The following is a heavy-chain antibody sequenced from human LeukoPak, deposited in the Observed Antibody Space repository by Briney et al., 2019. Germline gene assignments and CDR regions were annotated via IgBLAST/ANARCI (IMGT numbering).Heavy chain of an antibody. CDR3: ARVSSSWFKYYYYYGMDV. V-gene: IGHV4-59*01. CDR1: GGSISSYY. Sequence: PSETLSLTCTVSGGSISSYYWSWIRQPPGKGLEWIGYIYYSGSTNYNPSLKSRVTISVDTSKNQFSLKLSSVTAADTAVYYCARVSSSWFKYYYYYGMDVWGQGTTVTVSS. D-gene: IGHD6-13*01. J-gene: IGHJ6*02. CDR2: IYYSGST.